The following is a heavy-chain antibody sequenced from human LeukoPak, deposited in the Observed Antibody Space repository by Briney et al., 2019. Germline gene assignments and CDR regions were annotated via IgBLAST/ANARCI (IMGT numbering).Heavy chain of an antibody. CDR3: AKDMGYCSSTSCIDYYYYYGMDV. Sequence: GGSLRLSCAASGFTFDDYAMHWGRQAPGEGLEWGSGISWISGSIGYADSVKGRFTISRDNANNSLYLQMNSLRAEDTALYYCAKDMGYCSSTSCIDYYYYYGMDVWGQGTTVTVSS. CDR1: GFTFDDYA. CDR2: ISWISGSI. V-gene: IGHV3-9*01. J-gene: IGHJ6*02. D-gene: IGHD2-2*01.